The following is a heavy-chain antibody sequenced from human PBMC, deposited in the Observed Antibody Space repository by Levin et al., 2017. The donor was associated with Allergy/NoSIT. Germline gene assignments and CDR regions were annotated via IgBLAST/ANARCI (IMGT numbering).Heavy chain of an antibody. J-gene: IGHJ5*02. Sequence: ASVKVSCKASGYTFTSYGISWVRQAPGQGLEWMGWISAYNGNTNYAQKLQGRVTMTTDTSTSTAYMELRSLRSDDTAVYYCAREVWSPQWELKGGRWFDPWGQGTLVTVSS. CDR1: GYTFTSYG. CDR3: AREVWSPQWELKGGRWFDP. V-gene: IGHV1-18*01. CDR2: ISAYNGNT. D-gene: IGHD1-26*01.